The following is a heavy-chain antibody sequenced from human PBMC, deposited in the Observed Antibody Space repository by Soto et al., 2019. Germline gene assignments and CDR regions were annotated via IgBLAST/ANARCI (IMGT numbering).Heavy chain of an antibody. CDR1: GYTFTSYA. CDR2: INGGNDNK. Sequence: ASVKVSWKASGYTFTSYAMHWVLQAPEQQLERSGWINGGNDNKKYAQKFQGRVTITRDTSASTAYMELSSLRSEDTAVYYCARDLPPIDYRGQGTLVTVSS. V-gene: IGHV1-3*01. J-gene: IGHJ4*02. CDR3: ARDLPPIDY.